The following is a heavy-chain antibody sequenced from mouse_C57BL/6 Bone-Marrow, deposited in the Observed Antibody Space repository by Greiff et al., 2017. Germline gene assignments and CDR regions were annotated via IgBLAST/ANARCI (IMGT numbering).Heavy chain of an antibody. D-gene: IGHD1-1*01. V-gene: IGHV2-9-1*01. CDR3: ARYYYGSRRYAMDY. CDR1: GFSLTSYA. Sequence: QVQLQQSGPGLVAPSQSLSITCTVSGFSLTSYAISWVRQPPGKGLEWLGVIWTGGGTNYNSALKSRLSISKDNSKSQVFLKMNSLQTDDTARYYCARYYYGSRRYAMDYWGQGTSVTVSS. CDR2: IWTGGGT. J-gene: IGHJ4*01.